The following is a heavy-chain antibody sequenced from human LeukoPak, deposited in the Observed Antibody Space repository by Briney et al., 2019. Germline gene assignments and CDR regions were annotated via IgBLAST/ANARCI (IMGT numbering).Heavy chain of an antibody. CDR1: EYSFPNYC. D-gene: IGHD6-13*01. CDR2: IYPDDSDT. V-gene: IGHV5-51*01. Sequence: GESLKISGKHSEYSFPNYCIGWVRQMPGKGLEWMGIIYPDDSDTRYSTSFQGQVTISADKSISHASLQWTGLKASDSPIYYCAIGRGGQQLGDYWGQGTLVTVSS. CDR3: AIGRGGQQLGDY. J-gene: IGHJ4*02.